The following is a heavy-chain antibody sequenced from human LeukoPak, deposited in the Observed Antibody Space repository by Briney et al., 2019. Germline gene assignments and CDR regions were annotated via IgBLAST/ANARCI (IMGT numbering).Heavy chain of an antibody. J-gene: IGHJ4*02. CDR2: IIPIFGTA. CDR1: GGTFSSYA. D-gene: IGHD3-10*01. CDR3: AGLGGEYYGSGSYYNSFSFDY. V-gene: IGHV1-69*13. Sequence: ASVKVSCKAFGGTFSSYAISWVRQAPGQGLEWMGGIIPIFGTANYAQKFQGRVTITADESTSTAYMELSSLRSEDTAVYYCAGLGGEYYGSGSYYNSFSFDYWGQGTLVTVSS.